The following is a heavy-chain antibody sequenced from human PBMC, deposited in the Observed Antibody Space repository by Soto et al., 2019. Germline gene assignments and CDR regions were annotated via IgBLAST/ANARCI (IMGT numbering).Heavy chain of an antibody. CDR3: ARGSQWLDY. V-gene: IGHV4-34*01. D-gene: IGHD6-19*01. J-gene: IGHJ4*02. CDR1: GGSFSGDY. Sequence: PSETLSLTCGVPGGSFSGDYWSSIRRRPGKGLEWIGEIEHRGSSHYNPSLKSRVTISADTPNNQFSLKLSSVTAEDTAVYYCARGSQWLDYWGQGALVTV. CDR2: IEHRGSS.